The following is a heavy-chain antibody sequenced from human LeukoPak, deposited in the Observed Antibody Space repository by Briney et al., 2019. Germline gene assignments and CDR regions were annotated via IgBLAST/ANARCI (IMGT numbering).Heavy chain of an antibody. J-gene: IGHJ6*03. CDR3: ARVAGWYYDYYYYMDV. V-gene: IGHV4-38-2*02. CDR1: GYSISSGYY. CDR2: IYHSGST. Sequence: SETLSLTCTASGYSISSGYYWGWIRQPPGKGLEWIGSIYHSGSTYYNPSLKSRVTISVDTSKNQFSLKLSSVTAADTAVYYCARVAGWYYDYYYYMDVWGKGTTVTVSS. D-gene: IGHD3-16*01.